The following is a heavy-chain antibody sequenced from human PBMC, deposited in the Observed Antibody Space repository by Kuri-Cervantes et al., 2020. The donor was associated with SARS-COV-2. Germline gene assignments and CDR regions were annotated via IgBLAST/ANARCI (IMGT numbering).Heavy chain of an antibody. J-gene: IGHJ3*02. CDR2: IHHSGTT. CDR3: ARASTTVFGVLIALFSSNAFDI. D-gene: IGHD3-3*01. V-gene: IGHV4-39*01. CDR1: GGSISSTSYY. Sequence: GSLRLSCTVSGGSISSTSYYWGWTRQPPGKGLEWIGTIHHSGTTYYNPSLESRVTISVDTSQNLFSLELTSVSAADTAVYYCARASTTVFGVLIALFSSNAFDIWGQGTMVTVSS.